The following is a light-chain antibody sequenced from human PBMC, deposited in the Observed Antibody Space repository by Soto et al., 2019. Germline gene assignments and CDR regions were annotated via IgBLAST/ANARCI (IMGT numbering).Light chain of an antibody. CDR3: QQLNSYPLT. CDR2: TAS. Sequence: DIQLTQSPSFLSASVGDRVTIACRARQGVSSYLAWFQQRPGKAPKLLIYTASTLQSGVPSRFSGSGSGTEFTLTIRSLQPEDFATYYCQQLNSYPLTFGGGTKVDIK. V-gene: IGKV1-9*01. CDR1: QGVSSY. J-gene: IGKJ4*01.